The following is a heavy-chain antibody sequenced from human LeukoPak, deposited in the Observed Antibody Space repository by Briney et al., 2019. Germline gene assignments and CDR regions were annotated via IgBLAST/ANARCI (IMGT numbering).Heavy chain of an antibody. CDR3: ARRGGSGRAFDY. D-gene: IGHD1-26*01. CDR2: IYYTGST. Sequence: SETLSLTCSVSGASISGGTYYWGWVRQPPGKGLEWIGSIYYTGSTYDNPSLKSRVTISVDTSKNQFSLKLSSVTAADTAVYYCARRGGSGRAFDYWGQGTLVTVSS. CDR1: GASISGGTYY. V-gene: IGHV4-39*01. J-gene: IGHJ4*02.